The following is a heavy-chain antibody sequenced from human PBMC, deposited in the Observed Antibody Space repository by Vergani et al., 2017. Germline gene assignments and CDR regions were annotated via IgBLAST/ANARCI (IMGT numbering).Heavy chain of an antibody. J-gene: IGHJ3*02. Sequence: EVQLVESGGGLVKPGGSLRLSCAASGFTFSSYAMSWVRQAPGKGLEWVSVIYSGGSSTYYADSVKGRFTISRDNSKNTLYLQMNSLRAEDTAVYYCAKDRANDYAFDIWGQGTMVTVSS. CDR1: GFTFSSYA. CDR3: AKDRANDYAFDI. V-gene: IGHV3-23*03. D-gene: IGHD1-26*01. CDR2: IYSGGSST.